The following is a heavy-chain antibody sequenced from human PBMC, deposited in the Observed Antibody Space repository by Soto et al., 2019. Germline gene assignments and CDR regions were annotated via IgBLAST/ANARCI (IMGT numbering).Heavy chain of an antibody. CDR1: GGSISSGGYS. CDR2: IYHSGST. D-gene: IGHD3-22*01. J-gene: IGHJ4*02. CDR3: ARGGVDYYDSSGYYFSPYFFDY. V-gene: IGHV4-30-2*01. Sequence: QLQLQESGSGLVKPSQTLSLTCAVSGGSISSGGYSWSWIRQPPGKGLEWIGYIYHSGSTYYNPSLMSRVTISVDRFKNQFSLKLSSVTAADTAVYYCARGGVDYYDSSGYYFSPYFFDYWGQGTLVTVSS.